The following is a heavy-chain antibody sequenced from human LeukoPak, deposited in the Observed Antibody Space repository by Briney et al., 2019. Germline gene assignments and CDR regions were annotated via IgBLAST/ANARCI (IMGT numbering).Heavy chain of an antibody. J-gene: IGHJ4*02. Sequence: ASVKVSCKASGYTFTSYGISWVRQAPGQGLEWMGWINPNSGGTNYAQKFQGRVTMTRDTSISTAYMELSRLRSDDTAVYYCARGWRDGYNLHYWGQGTLVTVSS. D-gene: IGHD5-24*01. V-gene: IGHV1-2*02. CDR2: INPNSGGT. CDR3: ARGWRDGYNLHY. CDR1: GYTFTSYG.